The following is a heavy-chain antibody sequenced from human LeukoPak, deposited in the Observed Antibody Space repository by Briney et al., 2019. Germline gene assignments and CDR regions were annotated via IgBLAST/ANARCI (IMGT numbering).Heavy chain of an antibody. CDR2: INPSGGST. J-gene: IGHJ4*02. CDR3: ARDPLFDYYDSSGYSRPRDY. D-gene: IGHD3-22*01. Sequence: ASVKVSCKASGYTFTSYYMHWVRQAPGQGLEWMGIINPSGGSTSYAQKFQGRVTMTRDMSTSTVYMELSSLRSEDTAVYYCARDPLFDYYDSSGYSRPRDYWGQGTLVTVSS. CDR1: GYTFTSYY. V-gene: IGHV1-46*01.